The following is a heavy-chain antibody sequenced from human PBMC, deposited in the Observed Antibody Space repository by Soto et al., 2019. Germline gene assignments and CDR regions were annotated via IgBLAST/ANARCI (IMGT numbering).Heavy chain of an antibody. J-gene: IGHJ4*02. CDR1: GFTFSSYA. CDR3: ASKTAVDYDILTGYYPIGSFDY. D-gene: IGHD3-9*01. V-gene: IGHV3-23*01. Sequence: GGSLRLSCAASGFTFSSYAMSWVRQAPGKGLEWVSAISGSGGSTYYADSVKGRFTISRDNSKNTLYLQMNSLRAEDTAVYYCASKTAVDYDILTGYYPIGSFDYWGQGTLVTVSS. CDR2: ISGSGGST.